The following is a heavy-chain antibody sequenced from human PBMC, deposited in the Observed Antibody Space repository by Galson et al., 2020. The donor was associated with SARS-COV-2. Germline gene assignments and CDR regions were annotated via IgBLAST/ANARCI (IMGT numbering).Heavy chain of an antibody. V-gene: IGHV3-21*06. Sequence: NSGGSPRLSCAASGFTFSSSSMNWVRQAPGKGLEWVSSISRTSTNIYYADSVKGRFTISRDNAKNSLYLQMNSLGTEDTAVYYCTRERGYSYGYSDYWGQGTLVTVSS. CDR2: ISRTSTNI. CDR3: TRERGYSYGYSDY. J-gene: IGHJ4*02. CDR1: GFTFSSSS. D-gene: IGHD5-18*01.